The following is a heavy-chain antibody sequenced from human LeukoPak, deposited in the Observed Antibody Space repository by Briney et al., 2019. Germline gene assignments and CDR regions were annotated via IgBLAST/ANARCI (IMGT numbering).Heavy chain of an antibody. CDR3: ARGLTPITIFGVVSGYYYYYMDV. Sequence: GGSLRLSCAPSGFTFSSYWMSWVRQAPGKGLEWVANINQDGSVKYYVDSVKGRFTISRDNAKNSLYLQMNSLRAEDTAVYYCARGLTPITIFGVVSGYYYYYMDVWGKGTTVTVSS. D-gene: IGHD3-3*01. CDR2: INQDGSVK. V-gene: IGHV3-7*01. J-gene: IGHJ6*03. CDR1: GFTFSSYW.